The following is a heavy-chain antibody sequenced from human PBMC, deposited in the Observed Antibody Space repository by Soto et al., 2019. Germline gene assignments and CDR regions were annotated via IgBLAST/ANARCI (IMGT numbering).Heavy chain of an antibody. CDR1: GGSISSYH. D-gene: IGHD3-3*01. V-gene: IGHV4-4*08. Sequence: PSETLSLTCTVSGGSISSYHWTWIRHPPGKGLEWLGDIYRSGSTYFNPSLTSRVTISVDTSNNQFSLKLSSVTAADTAVYYCASTYDFWSGYYNTLGYYYYMDVWGKGTTVTVSS. CDR3: ASTYDFWSGYYNTLGYYYYMDV. CDR2: IYRSGST. J-gene: IGHJ6*03.